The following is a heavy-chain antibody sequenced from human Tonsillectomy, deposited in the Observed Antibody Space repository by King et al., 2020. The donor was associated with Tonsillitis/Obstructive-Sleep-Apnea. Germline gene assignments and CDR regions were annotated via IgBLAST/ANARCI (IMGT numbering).Heavy chain of an antibody. Sequence: TLKESGPTLVKPTQTLTLTCTFSGFSLSTSGVGVGWIRQPPGKALEWLALIFWDDDKRYSPSLKTRLTITKDTSKNQVVLTMTNMDPVDTATYYCGHMIGVVIGGGGADYYYAMDVWGQGTTVTVSS. V-gene: IGHV2-5*02. J-gene: IGHJ6*02. CDR1: GFSLSTSGVG. CDR3: GHMIGVVIGGGGADYYYAMDV. CDR2: IFWDDDK. D-gene: IGHD3-3*01.